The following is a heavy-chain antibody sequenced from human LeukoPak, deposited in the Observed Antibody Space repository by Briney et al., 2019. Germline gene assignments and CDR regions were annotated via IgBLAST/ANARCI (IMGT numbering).Heavy chain of an antibody. J-gene: IGHJ5*02. CDR3: ARRGTWFDP. V-gene: IGHV4-4*09. CDR2: IYTSGNT. Sequence: SETLSLTCTASGGSFNSFFWSWVRQPPGKGLEWIGYIYTSGNTYYSPSLKSRVTISLDTSKNQLSLRLISVTAADTAVYYCARRGTWFDPWGQGTLVTVSS. CDR1: GGSFNSFF. D-gene: IGHD3-10*01.